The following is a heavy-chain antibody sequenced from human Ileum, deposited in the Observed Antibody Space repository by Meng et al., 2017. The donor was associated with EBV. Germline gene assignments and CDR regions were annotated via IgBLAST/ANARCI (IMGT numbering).Heavy chain of an antibody. D-gene: IGHD3-22*01. J-gene: IGHJ4*02. CDR2: TTHSGST. CDR3: ASSDYYRSDY. CDR1: GGSISRSDW. Sequence: QWQLQESGAGMVKPSESLSITGAVCGGSISRSDWWSWVRQPPGKGLEWIGETTHSGSTNYSPSIKSRVTISLDKSKNQLSLKLNCVTAADTAVYYCASSDYYRSDYWGQGTLVTVSS. V-gene: IGHV4-4*02.